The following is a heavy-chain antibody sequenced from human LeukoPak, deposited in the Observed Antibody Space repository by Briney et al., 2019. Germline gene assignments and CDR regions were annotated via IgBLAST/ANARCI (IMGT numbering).Heavy chain of an antibody. CDR3: HIVVVPAATSAFDI. J-gene: IGHJ3*02. Sequence: PSETLSLTCTVSGGSISSYYWSWIRQPAGKGLEWIGRIYTSGSTSYNPSLESRVTMSVDTSKNQFSLKLSSVTAADTAVYYCHIVVVPAATSAFDIWGQGTMVTVSS. CDR2: IYTSGST. CDR1: GGSISSYY. V-gene: IGHV4-4*07. D-gene: IGHD2-2*01.